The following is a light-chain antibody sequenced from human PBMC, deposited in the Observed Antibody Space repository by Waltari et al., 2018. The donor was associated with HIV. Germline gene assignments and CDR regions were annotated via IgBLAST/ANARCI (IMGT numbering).Light chain of an antibody. V-gene: IGKV3-20*01. Sequence: EIVLTQSPGTLSLSPGESATLSCRASQSVSSSYLAWYQQKPGQAPRLLTYGASTRATGIPDRFSGSGSGTDFTLIISRLEPEDFAVYYCQQYGSSLIYTFGQGTKLEIK. CDR3: QQYGSSLIYT. CDR1: QSVSSSY. CDR2: GAS. J-gene: IGKJ2*01.